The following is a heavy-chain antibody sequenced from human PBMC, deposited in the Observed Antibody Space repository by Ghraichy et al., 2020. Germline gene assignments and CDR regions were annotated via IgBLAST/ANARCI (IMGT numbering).Heavy chain of an antibody. J-gene: IGHJ4*02. D-gene: IGHD4-23*01. Sequence: SETLSLTCAVYGGSFSGYYWTWIRQSPGKGLEWIGDINRSERTFYNPTPKSRGIISLDISKTQFSLTLSSVTAAAAAVDYCARRRRSSTSVTARFFDSWGQGDLFTVS. CDR3: ARRRRSSTSVTARFFDS. CDR1: GGSFSGYY. V-gene: IGHV4-34*01. CDR2: INRSERT.